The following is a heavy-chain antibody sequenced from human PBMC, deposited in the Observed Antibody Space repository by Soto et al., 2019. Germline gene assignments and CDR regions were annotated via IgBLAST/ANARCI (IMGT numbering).Heavy chain of an antibody. V-gene: IGHV1-18*01. D-gene: IGHD6-13*01. J-gene: IGHJ6*03. CDR3: ARESGEQQLTNGTYYYYYMDV. CDR1: GYTFTSYG. Sequence: GASVKVSCKASGYTFTSYGISWVRQAPGQGLEWMGWISAYNGNTNYAQKLQGRVTMTTDTSTSTAYMELRSLRSDDTAVYYCARESGEQQLTNGTYYYYYMDVWGKGTTVTVSS. CDR2: ISAYNGNT.